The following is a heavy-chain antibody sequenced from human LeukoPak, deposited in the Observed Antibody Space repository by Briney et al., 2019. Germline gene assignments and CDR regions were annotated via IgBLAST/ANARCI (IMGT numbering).Heavy chain of an antibody. CDR2: LNPNSGNT. V-gene: IGHV1-8*01. CDR3: ARGRGRMVRGVINSNWFDP. J-gene: IGHJ5*02. Sequence: ASVKVSCKASGYTFTSYDINWVRQATGQGLEWMGWLNPNSGNTGYAQKFQGRVTMTRNTSISTAYMELSSLRSEDTAVYYCARGRGRMVRGVINSNWFDPWGQGPLVTVSS. CDR1: GYTFTSYD. D-gene: IGHD3-10*01.